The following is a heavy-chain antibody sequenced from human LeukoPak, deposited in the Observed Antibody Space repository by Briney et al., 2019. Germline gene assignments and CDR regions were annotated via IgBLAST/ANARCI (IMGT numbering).Heavy chain of an antibody. D-gene: IGHD3-3*01. CDR3: ARDLTIVGGVSAPLIRGH. J-gene: IGHJ4*02. CDR2: INPNSGGT. CDR1: GYTFTGYY. Sequence: ASVKVSCKASGYTFTGYYMHWVRQAPGQGLEWIGWINPNSGGTDYAQKFQGRVSMTRDTSISTAYLELRNLRFDDTAVYYCARDLTIVGGVSAPLIRGHWGQGTLVTVSS. V-gene: IGHV1-2*02.